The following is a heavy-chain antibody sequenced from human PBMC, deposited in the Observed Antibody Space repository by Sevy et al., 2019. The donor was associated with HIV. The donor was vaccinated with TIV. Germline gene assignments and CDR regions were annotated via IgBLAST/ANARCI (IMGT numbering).Heavy chain of an antibody. J-gene: IGHJ4*02. CDR2: ISGSSNYI. CDR3: AREDIRVAGIGYYFHS. D-gene: IGHD6-19*01. CDR1: GFTFSSYS. Sequence: GGSLRLSCAASGFTFSSYSMIWVRQAPRKGLEWVSSISGSSNYIYYPDSVKGRFTISRDNAKNSLYLQMNSLRAEDTAVYYCAREDIRVAGIGYYFHSWGQGTLVTVSS. V-gene: IGHV3-21*01.